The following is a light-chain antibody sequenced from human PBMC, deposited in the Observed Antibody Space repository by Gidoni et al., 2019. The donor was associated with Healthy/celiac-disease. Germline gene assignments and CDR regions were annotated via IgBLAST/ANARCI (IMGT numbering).Light chain of an antibody. J-gene: IGKJ3*01. V-gene: IGKV1-27*01. CDR2: AAS. CDR1: QGISIY. Sequence: DIQMTQFPSTLSASVGDRVTIPCRASQGISIYLAWYQQKPGKVPKLLVYAASTLQSGVPSRFSGSGSGTDFTLTISSLQPEDVATYYCQKYNSAPPFTFGPGTKVDIK. CDR3: QKYNSAPPFT.